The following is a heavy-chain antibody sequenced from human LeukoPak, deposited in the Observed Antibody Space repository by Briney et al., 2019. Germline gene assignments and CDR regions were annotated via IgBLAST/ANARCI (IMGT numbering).Heavy chain of an antibody. J-gene: IGHJ6*04. CDR3: AELGITMIGGV. Sequence: GGSLRLSCAASGFTVSSNYINWVRQAPGKGLEWVSYISSSGSTIYYADSVKGRFTISRDNAKNSLYLQMNSLRAEDTAVYYCAELGITMIGGVWGKGTTVTISS. V-gene: IGHV3-11*04. D-gene: IGHD3-10*02. CDR1: GFTVSSNY. CDR2: ISSSGSTI.